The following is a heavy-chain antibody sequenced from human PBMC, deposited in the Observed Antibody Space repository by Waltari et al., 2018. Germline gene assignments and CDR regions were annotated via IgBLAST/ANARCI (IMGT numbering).Heavy chain of an antibody. V-gene: IGHV5-51*01. Sequence: EVQLVQSGAEVKKPGASRKFPCKGSGYSFTSYWIGRVRQRPGKGLEWTGIICPGESDTRYSRSFQGQVTISADKSNSTAYLQWSSLKASDTAMYYCARQGATVGAGGFDYWGQGTLVTVSS. J-gene: IGHJ4*02. CDR3: ARQGATVGAGGFDY. D-gene: IGHD4-17*01. CDR2: ICPGESDT. CDR1: GYSFTSYW.